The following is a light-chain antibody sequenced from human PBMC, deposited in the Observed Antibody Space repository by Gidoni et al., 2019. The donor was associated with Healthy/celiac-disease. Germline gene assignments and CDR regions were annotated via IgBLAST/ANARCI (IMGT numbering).Light chain of an antibody. Sequence: QSALTQPAPVAGSPGPSITISCTGTISDVGGYNYVSWYQQHPGKAPKLMIYDVSNRTSGVSNRFSGSKSGNTASLTISGLQAEDEADYYCSSYTSSSTLMVFGGGTKLTVL. V-gene: IGLV2-14*01. CDR2: DVS. J-gene: IGLJ2*01. CDR1: ISDVGGYNY. CDR3: SSYTSSSTLMV.